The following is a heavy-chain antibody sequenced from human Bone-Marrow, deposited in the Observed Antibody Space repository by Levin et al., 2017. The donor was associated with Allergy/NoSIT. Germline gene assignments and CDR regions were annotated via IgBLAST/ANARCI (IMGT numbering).Heavy chain of an antibody. D-gene: IGHD3-3*02. CDR1: GFTLNECA. CDR2: ISWNRGDI. V-gene: IGHV3-9*01. Sequence: SLKISCAASGFTLNECAMHWVRQVPGKGLEWVSGISWNRGDIGYADSVKGRFTISRDIAKNSLYLQMYSLRAEDTAIYYCVKDKGAFWSHLDNWGQGTLVTVSS. CDR3: VKDKGAFWSHLDN. J-gene: IGHJ4*02.